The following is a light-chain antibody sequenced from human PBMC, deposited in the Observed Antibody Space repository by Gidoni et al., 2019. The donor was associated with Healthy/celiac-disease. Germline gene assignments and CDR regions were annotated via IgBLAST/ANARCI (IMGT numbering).Light chain of an antibody. CDR1: SLRSYY. J-gene: IGLJ2*01. Sequence: SSELTQDPAVSVALGQTVRITCQGDSLRSYYASWYQQKPGQAPVLVIYGKTNRPSGIPDRFSGSSSGNTASLTITGAQAEDEADYYCNSRDSSDGVVFGGGTKLTVL. CDR2: GKT. V-gene: IGLV3-19*01. CDR3: NSRDSSDGVV.